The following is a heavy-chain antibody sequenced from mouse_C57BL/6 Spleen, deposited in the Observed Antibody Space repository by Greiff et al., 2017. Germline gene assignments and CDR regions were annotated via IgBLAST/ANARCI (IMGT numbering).Heavy chain of an antibody. J-gene: IGHJ2*01. V-gene: IGHV7-3*01. CDR1: GFTFTDYY. D-gene: IGHD4-1*01. Sequence: EVQRVESGGGLVQPGGSLSLSCAASGFTFTDYYMSWVRQPPGKALEWLGFIRNKANGYTTEYSASVKGRFTISRDNSQSILYLQMNALRAEDSATYYCARYPGTGLDYWGQGTTLTVSS. CDR2: IRNKANGYTT. CDR3: ARYPGTGLDY.